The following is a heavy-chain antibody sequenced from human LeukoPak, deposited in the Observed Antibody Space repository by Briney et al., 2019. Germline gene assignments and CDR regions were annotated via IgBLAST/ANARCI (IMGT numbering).Heavy chain of an antibody. V-gene: IGHV1-69*13. Sequence: GASVKVSCKASGGTFSSDGITWVRQAPGQGLEWMGGIIPSFRKPDYAKKFQGRVTPTADESTSTAYMELSSLRSEDTAVYYCAREGLFTMVRRGTLDNWGQGTLVTVSS. CDR3: AREGLFTMVRRGTLDN. J-gene: IGHJ4*02. D-gene: IGHD3-10*01. CDR2: IIPSFRKP. CDR1: GGTFSSDG.